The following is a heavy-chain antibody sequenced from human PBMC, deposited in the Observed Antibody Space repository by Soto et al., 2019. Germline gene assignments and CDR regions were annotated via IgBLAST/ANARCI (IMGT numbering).Heavy chain of an antibody. D-gene: IGHD6-19*01. CDR2: INHSGST. V-gene: IGHV4-34*01. J-gene: IGHJ5*02. CDR3: ARGASKWQVRASWFDP. CDR1: GGSFSGYY. Sequence: QVQLQQWGAGLLKPSETLSLTCAVYGGSFSGYYWSWIRQPPGKGLEWIGEINHSGSTNYNPSLKSRVTISVDTSKNQFSLKLSSVTAADTAVYYCARGASKWQVRASWFDPWGQGTLVTVSS.